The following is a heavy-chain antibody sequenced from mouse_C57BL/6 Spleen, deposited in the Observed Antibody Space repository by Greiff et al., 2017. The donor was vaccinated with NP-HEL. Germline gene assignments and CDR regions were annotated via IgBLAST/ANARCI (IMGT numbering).Heavy chain of an antibody. CDR2: IYPGSGNT. Sequence: QVQLKQSGAELVRPGASVKLSCKASGYTFTDYYINWVKQRPGQGLEWIARIYPGSGNTYYNEKFKGKATLTAEKSSSTAYMQLSSLTSEDSAVYFCARSPTGTYYFDYWGQGTTLTVSS. D-gene: IGHD4-1*02. J-gene: IGHJ2*01. CDR3: ARSPTGTYYFDY. CDR1: GYTFTDYY. V-gene: IGHV1-76*01.